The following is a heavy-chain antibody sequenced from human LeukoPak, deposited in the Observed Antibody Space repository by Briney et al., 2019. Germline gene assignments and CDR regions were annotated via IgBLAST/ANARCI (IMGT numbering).Heavy chain of an antibody. J-gene: IGHJ4*02. CDR1: GGSISSYY. D-gene: IGHD5-18*01. CDR2: IYYSGST. CDR3: ARQKQLWCDY. Sequence: PSETLSLTCTVSGGSISSYYWSWIRQPAGKGLEWIGSIYYSGSTYYNPSLKSRVTISVDTSKNQFPLKLSSVTAADTAVYYCARQKQLWCDYWGQGTLVTVSS. V-gene: IGHV4-59*05.